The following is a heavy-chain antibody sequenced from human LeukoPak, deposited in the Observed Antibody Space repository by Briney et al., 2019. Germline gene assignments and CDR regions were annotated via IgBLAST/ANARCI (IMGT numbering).Heavy chain of an antibody. D-gene: IGHD2-15*01. CDR3: ARHVWVVAAQDFHY. J-gene: IGHJ4*02. V-gene: IGHV4-39*01. CDR1: GGSISSSSYY. CDR2: IYYSGST. Sequence: KPSETLSLTCTVSGGSISSSSYYWGWIRQPPGRGLEWIGSIYYSGSTYYNPSLKSRVTISVDTSKNQFSLKLSSVTAADTAVDYCARHVWVVAAQDFHYWGQGTLVTVSS.